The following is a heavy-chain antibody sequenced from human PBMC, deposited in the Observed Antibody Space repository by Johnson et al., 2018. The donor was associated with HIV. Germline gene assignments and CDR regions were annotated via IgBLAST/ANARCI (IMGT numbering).Heavy chain of an antibody. D-gene: IGHD3-3*02. Sequence: VQLVESGGDLVQPGGSLRLSCVGSGFTFSTNWMHWVRQAPGQGLVWFSRINSAGSSTSYAASVNGRFTISRDNAKNTLYLQMDRLGAEDTAVYCCARVQVLADDVFNIWGQGTMVTVAS. CDR1: GFTFSTNW. CDR3: ARVQVLADDVFNI. CDR2: INSAGSST. V-gene: IGHV3-74*03. J-gene: IGHJ3*02.